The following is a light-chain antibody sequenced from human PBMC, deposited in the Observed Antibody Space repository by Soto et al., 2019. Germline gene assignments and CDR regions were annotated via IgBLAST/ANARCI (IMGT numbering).Light chain of an antibody. V-gene: IGKV3-15*01. CDR3: QQYNNWPRT. Sequence: EIVMTQSPATLSVSPGERATLSCRASQSVSSKLAWYQQKLGQAPRLLIHGASTRATGIPARFSGSGSGTEFTLTISSLQSEDFAVYYCQQYNNWPRTFGQGNKVDIK. J-gene: IGKJ1*01. CDR2: GAS. CDR1: QSVSSK.